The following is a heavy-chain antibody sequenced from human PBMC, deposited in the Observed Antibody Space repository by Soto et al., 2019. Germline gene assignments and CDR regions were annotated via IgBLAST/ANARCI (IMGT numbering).Heavy chain of an antibody. CDR3: ARHSYYSNPLRFDP. D-gene: IGHD4-4*01. Sequence: SETLSLTCTVSGGTITGYYWSLIRQPPGKGPEWIGNIHYSGSTNYNPSLKSRVTISVDTSKNQFSLRLSSVTAAETAVYYCARHSYYSNPLRFDPWGQGTLVTVS. CDR1: GGTITGYY. J-gene: IGHJ5*02. V-gene: IGHV4-59*08. CDR2: IHYSGST.